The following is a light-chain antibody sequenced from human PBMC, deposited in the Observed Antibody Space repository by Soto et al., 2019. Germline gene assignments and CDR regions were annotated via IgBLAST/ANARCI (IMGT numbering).Light chain of an antibody. CDR3: QQYGSSPLT. CDR2: GAS. CDR1: QSVSSSY. J-gene: IGKJ2*01. Sequence: EIVLTQSPGTLSFSPGERATLSCRASQSVSSSYLAWYQQKPGQAPRLLISGASNRATGIPDRFSGSGSGTDFTLTISRLEPEDFAVYFCQQYGSSPLTFGQGTKLEI. V-gene: IGKV3-20*01.